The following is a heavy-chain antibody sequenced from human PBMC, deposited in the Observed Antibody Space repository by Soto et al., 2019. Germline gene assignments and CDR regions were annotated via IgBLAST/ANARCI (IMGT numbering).Heavy chain of an antibody. CDR3: ARAVDIVAFNWFDP. CDR2: IIPIFGTA. D-gene: IGHD5-12*01. J-gene: IGHJ5*02. V-gene: IGHV1-69*13. Sequence: SVKVSCKASGGTFSSYAISWVRQAPGQGLEWMGGIIPIFGTANYAQKFQGRVTITADESTSTAYMELSSLRSEDTAVYYCARAVDIVAFNWFDPWGQVPTGTVSS. CDR1: GGTFSSYA.